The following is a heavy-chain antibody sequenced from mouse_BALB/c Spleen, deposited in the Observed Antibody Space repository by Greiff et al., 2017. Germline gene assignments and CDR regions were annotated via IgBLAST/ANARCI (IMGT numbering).Heavy chain of an antibody. J-gene: IGHJ4*01. CDR3: AREGITTVVDYYAMDY. CDR2: IWAGGST. Sequence: QVQLKESGPGLVAPSQSLSITCTVSGFSLTSYGVHWVRQPPGKGLEWLGVIWAGGSTTYNSALMSRLSISKDNSKSQVFLKMNSLQTDDTAMYYCAREGITTVVDYYAMDYWGQGTSVTVSS. V-gene: IGHV2-9*02. CDR1: GFSLTSYG. D-gene: IGHD1-1*01.